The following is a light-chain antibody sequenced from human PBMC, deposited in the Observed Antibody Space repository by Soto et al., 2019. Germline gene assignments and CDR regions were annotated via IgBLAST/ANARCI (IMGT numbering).Light chain of an antibody. CDR1: QSVSSSY. J-gene: IGKJ1*01. CDR3: QQYGSPPT. V-gene: IGKV3-20*01. Sequence: EIVLTQSPGTLSLSPGERATLSCRASQSVSSSYLAWYQQKPGQAPRLLIYGASSRATGIPDRFSGSGSGTDFTLTISRLEPEDFAVYYCQQYGSPPTFGQGTKGDI. CDR2: GAS.